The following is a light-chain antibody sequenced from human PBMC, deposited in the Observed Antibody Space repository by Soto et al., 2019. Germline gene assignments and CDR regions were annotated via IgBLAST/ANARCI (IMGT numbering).Light chain of an antibody. Sequence: QSVLSQPASVSGSPGQSITISCSGTSNDIGAYNSVSWYQQHPHKAPQVIIYKGTQRPSGVSHRFSGSTSGNAASLTISGLQADDGAVYFCCSSAPESTYVCGSGTKVTVL. CDR3: CSSAPESTYV. CDR1: SNDIGAYNS. V-gene: IGLV2-23*01. CDR2: KGT. J-gene: IGLJ1*01.